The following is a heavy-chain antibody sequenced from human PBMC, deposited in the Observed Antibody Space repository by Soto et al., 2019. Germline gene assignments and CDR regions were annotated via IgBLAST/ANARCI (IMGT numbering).Heavy chain of an antibody. CDR2: ISYDGSNK. J-gene: IGHJ5*02. D-gene: IGHD5-18*01. Sequence: GGSLRRSCAASGFTFSSYAMHWVRQAPGKGLEWVAVISYDGSNKYYADSVKGRFTISRDNSKNTLYLQMNSLRAEDTAVYYCASPGYSYGSWGQGTLVTVS. CDR3: ASPGYSYGS. V-gene: IGHV3-30-3*01. CDR1: GFTFSSYA.